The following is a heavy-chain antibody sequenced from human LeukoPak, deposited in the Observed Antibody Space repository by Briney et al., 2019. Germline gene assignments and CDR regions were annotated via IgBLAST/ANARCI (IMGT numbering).Heavy chain of an antibody. CDR3: ARHPPAAFGGVIPINYFDY. CDR2: IYPGDSDT. J-gene: IGHJ4*02. V-gene: IGHV5-51*01. CDR1: GYSFTSYW. Sequence: GESLKISCKGSGYSFTSYWIGWVRQMPGKGLEWMGIIYPGDSDTSYSPSFQGQVTISADKSISTAYLQWSSLKASDTAMYYCARHPPAAFGGVIPINYFDYWGQGTLVTVSS. D-gene: IGHD3-16*02.